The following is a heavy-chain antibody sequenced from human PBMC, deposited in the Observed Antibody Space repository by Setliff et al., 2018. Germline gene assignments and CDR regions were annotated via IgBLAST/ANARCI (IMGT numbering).Heavy chain of an antibody. J-gene: IGHJ4*02. Sequence: ASVKVSCKTSGYMFNSYGLSWVRQAPGQGLDWMGWISSYNGHTNYAQKFQGRITMTTDTSTTTAYMELRSLRSDDTAVYYCSRLVRYCTRTSCQRASGDDYWGQGTLVTVSS. CDR1: GYMFNSYG. D-gene: IGHD2-2*01. V-gene: IGHV1-18*01. CDR3: SRLVRYCTRTSCQRASGDDY. CDR2: ISSYNGHT.